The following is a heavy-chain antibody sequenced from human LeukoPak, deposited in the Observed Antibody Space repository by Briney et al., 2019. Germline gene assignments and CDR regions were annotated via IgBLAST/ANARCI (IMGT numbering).Heavy chain of an antibody. J-gene: IGHJ6*03. V-gene: IGHV3-53*01. CDR1: GVAFRSNY. CDR2: IYSGGST. CDR3: ASSHRSYYYMDV. Sequence: PAGALRLSCSAAGVAFRSNYMRCGRRAPGEGLEWASGIYSGGSTYYPDSVKGRFTISRDNSKNTLNLQMNSLRAEDTAVYYCASSHRSYYYMDVWGKGTTVTVSS.